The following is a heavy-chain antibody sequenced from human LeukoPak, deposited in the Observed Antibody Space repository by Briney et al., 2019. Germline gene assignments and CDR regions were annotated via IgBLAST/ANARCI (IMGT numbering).Heavy chain of an antibody. D-gene: IGHD3-10*01. CDR3: ARGKRSGGLWFGESFDY. J-gene: IGHJ4*02. V-gene: IGHV1-8*01. CDR2: MNPNSGNT. Sequence: ASVKVSCKASANTFISYDINWVRQATGQGLEWMGWMNPNSGNTGYAQKFQGRVTMTRNTSISTAYMELSSLRSEDTAVYYCARGKRSGGLWFGESFDYWGQGTLVTVSS. CDR1: ANTFISYD.